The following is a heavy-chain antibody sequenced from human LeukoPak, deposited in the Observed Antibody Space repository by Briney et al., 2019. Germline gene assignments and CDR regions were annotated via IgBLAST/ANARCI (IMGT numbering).Heavy chain of an antibody. V-gene: IGHV3-64D*06. Sequence: PGGSLRLSCSASGFTFSSYAMHWVRQAPGKGLEYVSAISSSGDNTYYADSVKGRFTISRDNSKNTLYLQMSSLRVEDTAVYYCVKRGSGWYYFDCWGQGTLVTVSS. CDR3: VKRGSGWYYFDC. D-gene: IGHD6-19*01. J-gene: IGHJ4*02. CDR1: GFTFSSYA. CDR2: ISSSGDNT.